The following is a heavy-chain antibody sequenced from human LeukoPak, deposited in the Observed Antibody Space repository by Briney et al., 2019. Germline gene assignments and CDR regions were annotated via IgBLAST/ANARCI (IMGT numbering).Heavy chain of an antibody. CDR3: ARDWGYDSWSSYLN. J-gene: IGHJ4*02. D-gene: IGHD3-3*01. CDR2: IKQDGSEK. CDR1: GFTFSSYW. V-gene: IGHV3-7*01. Sequence: GGSLRLSCAASGFTFSSYWMSWVRQAPGKGLEWVANIKQDGSEKYYVDSVKGRFTISRDNAKNSLYLQMNSLRAEDTAVYYCARDWGYDSWSSYLNWGQGTLVTVSS.